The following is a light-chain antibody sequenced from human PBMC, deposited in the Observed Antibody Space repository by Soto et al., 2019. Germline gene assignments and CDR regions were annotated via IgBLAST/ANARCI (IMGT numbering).Light chain of an antibody. Sequence: EIVLTQSPATLSLSPGERATLSCRASQSVSSYLAWYQQKTGQAPRLLIYDASNRATGIPAMFSGSGSGTDFTLTIRSLEPEDFAVYYCQQRSNWPPLYTFGQGTKLEIK. CDR2: DAS. J-gene: IGKJ2*01. CDR3: QQRSNWPPLYT. CDR1: QSVSSY. V-gene: IGKV3-11*01.